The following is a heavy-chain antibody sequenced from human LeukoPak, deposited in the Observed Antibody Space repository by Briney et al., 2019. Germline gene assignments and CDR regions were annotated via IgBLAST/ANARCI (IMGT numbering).Heavy chain of an antibody. J-gene: IGHJ5*02. CDR2: IYYSGST. V-gene: IGHV4-39*07. CDR3: ARGDGYNWFDP. CDR1: GGSISSSSYY. Sequence: SETLSLTRTVSGGSISSSSYYWGWIRQPPGKGLEWIGSIYYSGSTYYNPSLKSRVTISVDTSKNQFSLKLSSVTAADTAVYYCARGDGYNWFDPWGQGTLVTVSS. D-gene: IGHD5-24*01.